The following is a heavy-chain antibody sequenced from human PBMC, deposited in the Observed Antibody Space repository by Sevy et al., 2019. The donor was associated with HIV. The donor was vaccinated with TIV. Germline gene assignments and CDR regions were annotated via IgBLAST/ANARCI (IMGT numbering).Heavy chain of an antibody. Sequence: SGPTLVKPTQTLTLTCTFSGFSLSTSGVGVGWIRQPPGKALEWLALIYWNDDKRYSPSLKSRLTITKDTSKNQVVLTRTNMDPVDTATYYCAHGGLLLAFDYWGQGTLVTVSS. CDR1: GFSLSTSGVG. CDR2: IYWNDDK. CDR3: AHGGLLLAFDY. D-gene: IGHD3-22*01. J-gene: IGHJ4*02. V-gene: IGHV2-5*01.